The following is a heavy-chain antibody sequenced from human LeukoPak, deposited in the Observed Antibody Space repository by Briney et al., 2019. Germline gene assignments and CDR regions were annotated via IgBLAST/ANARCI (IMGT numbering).Heavy chain of an antibody. CDR3: ASLSLGHY. V-gene: IGHV3-53*01. D-gene: IGHD6-6*01. CDR2: IYSGGST. CDR1: GFTFSDYY. J-gene: IGHJ4*02. Sequence: GGSLRLSCAASGFTFSDYYMSWVRQAPGKGLEWVSVIYSGGSTYYADSVKGRFTISRDTSKNTLSLQMNSLRAEDTAVYYCASLSLGHYWGQGTLVTVSS.